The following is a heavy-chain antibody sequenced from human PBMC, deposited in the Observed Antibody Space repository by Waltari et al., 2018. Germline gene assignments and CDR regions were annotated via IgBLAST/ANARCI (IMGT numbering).Heavy chain of an antibody. D-gene: IGHD2-2*01. CDR2: IIPIFGTA. J-gene: IGHJ6*02. Sequence: QVQLVQSGAEVKKPGSSVTVSCKASGGPFSSYAISWVRQAPGHGLEWMGGIIPIFGTANYAQKFQGRVTITADESTSTAYMELSSLRSEDTAVYYCARGGDVVVPAADYYYYGMDVWGQGTTVTVSS. V-gene: IGHV1-69*01. CDR3: ARGGDVVVPAADYYYYGMDV. CDR1: GGPFSSYA.